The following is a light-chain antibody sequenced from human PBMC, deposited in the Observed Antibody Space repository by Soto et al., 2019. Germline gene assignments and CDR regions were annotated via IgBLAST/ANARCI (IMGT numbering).Light chain of an antibody. CDR1: QSLTHSSGYNY. CDR3: MQPLQTLIT. Sequence: EIVLTQSPLSLSVSPGEPASISCRSSQSLTHSSGYNYFDWYLLKSGQPPQLVIYLGSNRGSGVPDRFSGSGSGTHFTLTISRVETEDAGVYFCMQPLQTLITFGQGTRLEIQ. CDR2: LGS. V-gene: IGKV2-28*01. J-gene: IGKJ5*01.